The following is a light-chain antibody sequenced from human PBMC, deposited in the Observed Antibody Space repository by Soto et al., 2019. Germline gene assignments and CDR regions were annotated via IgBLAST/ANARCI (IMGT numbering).Light chain of an antibody. Sequence: DIQMTQSPSSLSASVGDRVTITCRASQGISNYIAWYQQKPGKAPKLLIYAASTLQSGVPSRFSGSGSGTDFTLTINSLQPEDVAPYSCQKYSSVPLFGPGTKVDIK. J-gene: IGKJ3*01. CDR3: QKYSSVPL. V-gene: IGKV1-27*01. CDR1: QGISNY. CDR2: AAS.